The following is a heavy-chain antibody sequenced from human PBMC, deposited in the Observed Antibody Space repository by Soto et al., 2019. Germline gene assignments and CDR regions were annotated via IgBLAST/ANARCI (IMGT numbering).Heavy chain of an antibody. CDR3: TIVRVADSALDH. Sequence: GSLRLSCVGSGFIFSNNGMHWVRQTPGKGLEWVAFMSYDGSDTLYADSVKGRFTISRDNSKNTLFLHMSNLRAEDTAMYYCTIVRVADSALDHWGQGTLVTVSS. D-gene: IGHD3-10*02. CDR2: MSYDGSDT. V-gene: IGHV3-30*02. CDR1: GFIFSNNG. J-gene: IGHJ4*02.